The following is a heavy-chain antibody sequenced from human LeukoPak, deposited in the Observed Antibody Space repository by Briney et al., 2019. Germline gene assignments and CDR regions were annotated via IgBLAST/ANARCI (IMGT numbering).Heavy chain of an antibody. J-gene: IGHJ4*02. Sequence: SETLSLTCTVSGGSIGKTSYYWGWLRQPPGKGLEWIGNIYYSGTTYYNPSLKSRVTISVDTSKNQFSLTLNSVTAADTAVYFCARFKQLGRSFDSWGLGSLVTVSS. V-gene: IGHV4-39*07. CDR2: IYYSGTT. CDR1: GGSIGKTSYY. CDR3: ARFKQLGRSFDS. D-gene: IGHD1-1*01.